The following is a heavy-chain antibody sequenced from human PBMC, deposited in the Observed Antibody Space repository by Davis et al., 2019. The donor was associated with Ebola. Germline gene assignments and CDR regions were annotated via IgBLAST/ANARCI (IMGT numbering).Heavy chain of an antibody. CDR3: ARLDEVGATKYYYGMDV. J-gene: IGHJ6*02. Sequence: GESLKISCKGSGYSFTSHWIGWVRQMPGKGLEWMGTIYPGDSDTRYSPSFQGQVTISADKSISTAYLQWSSLKASDTAMYYCARLDEVGATKYYYGMDVWGQGTTVTVSS. CDR2: IYPGDSDT. V-gene: IGHV5-51*01. D-gene: IGHD1-26*01. CDR1: GYSFTSHW.